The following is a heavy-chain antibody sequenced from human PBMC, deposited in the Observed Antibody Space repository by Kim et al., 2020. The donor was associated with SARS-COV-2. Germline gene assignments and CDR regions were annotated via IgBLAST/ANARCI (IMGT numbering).Heavy chain of an antibody. D-gene: IGHD3-22*01. Sequence: SVKVSCKASGGTFSSYAISWVRQAPGQGLEWMGRIIPILGIANYAQKFQGRVTITADKSTSTAYMELSSLRSEDTAVYYCARYGPTLIVVVGYGMDVWGQGTTVTVSS. CDR1: GGTFSSYA. V-gene: IGHV1-69*04. CDR2: IIPILGIA. J-gene: IGHJ6*02. CDR3: ARYGPTLIVVVGYGMDV.